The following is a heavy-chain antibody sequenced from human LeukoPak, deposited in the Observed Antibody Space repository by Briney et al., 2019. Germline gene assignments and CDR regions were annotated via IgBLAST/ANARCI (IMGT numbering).Heavy chain of an antibody. V-gene: IGHV1-2*02. D-gene: IGHD4-17*01. J-gene: IGHJ2*01. CDR2: INPNSGST. CDR3: AREKDYGDFHFDL. Sequence: ASVKVSCKASGYTFSDYRIHWVRQAPGRGLEWMGWINPNSGSTNYAQKFQGRVTMARDTSISTAYMELSRLRSDDTAIYYCAREKDYGDFHFDLWGRGTLVTVSS. CDR1: GYTFSDYR.